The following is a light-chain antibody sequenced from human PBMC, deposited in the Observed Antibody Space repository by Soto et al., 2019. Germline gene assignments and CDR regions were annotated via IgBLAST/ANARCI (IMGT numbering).Light chain of an antibody. J-gene: IGKJ1*01. CDR2: AAS. CDR1: QGIRND. Sequence: AIQMTQSPSSLSASVGDRVTITCRASQGIRNDLGWYQQKPGKAPKLLIYAASSLQSGVPSRFSGSGSGTDFTITISSLQPEDFATYYCLQDYNYLSWTFGQGTKVEIK. CDR3: LQDYNYLSWT. V-gene: IGKV1-6*01.